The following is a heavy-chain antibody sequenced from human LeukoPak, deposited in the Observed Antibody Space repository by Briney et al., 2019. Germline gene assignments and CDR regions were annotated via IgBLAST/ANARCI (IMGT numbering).Heavy chain of an antibody. J-gene: IGHJ5*02. CDR3: ARPYYYDSRIDP. V-gene: IGHV4-59*08. D-gene: IGHD3-22*01. CDR1: GGSISSHY. CDR2: MYYSGST. Sequence: SETLSLTCTVSGGSISSHYWSRIRQPPGKGLEWIAYMYYSGSTYYNPSLKSRVTMSADTSKNQLSLKLSSVTAADTAVYYCARPYYYDSRIDPWGQGILVTVSS.